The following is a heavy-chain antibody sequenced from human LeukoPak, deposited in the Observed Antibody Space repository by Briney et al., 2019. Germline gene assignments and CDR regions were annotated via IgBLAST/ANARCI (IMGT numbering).Heavy chain of an antibody. J-gene: IGHJ4*02. D-gene: IGHD3/OR15-3a*01. Sequence: KPSETLSLTCTVSGDSISSRSYYWGWIRQPPGKGLEWIGNIYYSGSTYYNPSLKSRVTISVDTSKNRFSLRLTSATAADTAVYYCARQTGSGLFILPGGQGTLVTVSS. CDR1: GDSISSRSYY. V-gene: IGHV4-39*01. CDR2: IYYSGST. CDR3: ARQTGSGLFILP.